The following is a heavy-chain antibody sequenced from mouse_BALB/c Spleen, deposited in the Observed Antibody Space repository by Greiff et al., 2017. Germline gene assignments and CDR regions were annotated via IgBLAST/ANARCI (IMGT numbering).Heavy chain of an antibody. V-gene: IGHV2-2*02. CDR2: IWSGGST. D-gene: IGHD2-14*01. CDR1: GFSLTSYG. Sequence: QVQRKESGPGLVQPSQSLSITCTVSGFSLTSYGVHWVRQSPGKGLEWLGVIWSGGSTDYNAAFISRLSISKDNSKSQVFFKMNSLQANDTAIYYCARNCGYEAFYYAMDYWGQGTSVTVSS. CDR3: ARNCGYEAFYYAMDY. J-gene: IGHJ4*01.